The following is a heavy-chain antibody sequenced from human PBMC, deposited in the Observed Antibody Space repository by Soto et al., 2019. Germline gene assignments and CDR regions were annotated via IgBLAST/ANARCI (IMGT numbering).Heavy chain of an antibody. D-gene: IGHD3-10*01. CDR2: ISSGGNTM. CDR1: GFPFSAYA. Sequence: DVQLVESGGGLEQPGGSKRLSCAASGFPFSAYAMNWVRQAPGKGLEWLSYISSGGNTMYYADSVKGRFIISRDKTKNSVYLQMTSLRAEDTAVYYCARDLVVPGVVIRGYGMDVWGQGTTVTVSS. V-gene: IGHV3-48*01. J-gene: IGHJ6*02. CDR3: ARDLVVPGVVIRGYGMDV.